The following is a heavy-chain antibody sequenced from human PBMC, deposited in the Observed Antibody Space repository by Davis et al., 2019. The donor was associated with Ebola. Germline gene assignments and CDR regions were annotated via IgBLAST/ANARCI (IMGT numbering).Heavy chain of an antibody. J-gene: IGHJ3*01. CDR2: IYPGDSDT. CDR3: ASLRRTITGMDDGFDL. CDR1: GYTFTNYW. Sequence: GESLKISCKGSGYTFTNYWIGWVRQMPGKGLEWMGIIYPGDSDTRYSPSFLGQVIFSADKSISTAYLQWSSLKASDTATYYCASLRRTITGMDDGFDLWGQGTMVTVSS. D-gene: IGHD1-20*01. V-gene: IGHV5-51*01.